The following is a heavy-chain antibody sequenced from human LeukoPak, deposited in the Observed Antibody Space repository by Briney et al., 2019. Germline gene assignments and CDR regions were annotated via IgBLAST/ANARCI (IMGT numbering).Heavy chain of an antibody. V-gene: IGHV1-69*05. CDR2: IIPIFGTA. CDR1: GGTFSSYA. Sequence: ASVKVSCKASGGTFSSYAISWVRQAPGQGLEWMGRIIPIFGTANYAQKFQGRVTITTDESTSTAYMELSSLRSEDTGVYYCARDFYDSSGYYYVPDYWGQGTLVTVSS. J-gene: IGHJ4*02. D-gene: IGHD3-22*01. CDR3: ARDFYDSSGYYYVPDY.